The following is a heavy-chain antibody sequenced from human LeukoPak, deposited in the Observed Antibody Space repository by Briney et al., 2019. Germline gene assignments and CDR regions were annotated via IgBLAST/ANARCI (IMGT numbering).Heavy chain of an antibody. J-gene: IGHJ4*02. CDR2: IYHSGST. V-gene: IGHV4-39*07. D-gene: IGHD4-17*01. CDR1: GGSLSNYY. Sequence: SETLSLTCTVSGGSLSNYYWGWIRQPPGKGLEWIGSIYHSGSTYYNPSLKSRVTISVDTSKNQFSLNLTSVTAADTAVYYCARGEDGTGDYRPTYFDSWGQGTLVTVSS. CDR3: ARGEDGTGDYRPTYFDS.